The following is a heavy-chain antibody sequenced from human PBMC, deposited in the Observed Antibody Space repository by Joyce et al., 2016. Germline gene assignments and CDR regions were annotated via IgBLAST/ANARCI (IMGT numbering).Heavy chain of an antibody. CDR2: IHYTGAT. CDR3: AGKPCSSGACWLYYVDF. V-gene: IGHV4-39*01. J-gene: IGHJ4*02. CDR1: GGSITTNNHY. Sequence: QVQLQESGPGLVKPSETLSLTCSVSGGSITTNNHYWGWIRQSPGKGLGWIGSIHYTGATYYIPSLESRVTISVDTSRNQLSLKLTSVTAADTAMYVCAGKPCSSGACWLYYVDFWGRGTLVTVSS. D-gene: IGHD2-2*01.